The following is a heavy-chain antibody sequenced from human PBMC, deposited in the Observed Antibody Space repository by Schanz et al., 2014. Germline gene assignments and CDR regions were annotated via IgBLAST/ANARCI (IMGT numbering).Heavy chain of an antibody. V-gene: IGHV3-21*04. CDR2: ISSSSSYI. CDR3: AKGMGYCSGGTCYDYYYYGLDV. D-gene: IGHD2-15*01. Sequence: DVQLLESGGGLVQPGGSLRLSCAASGFTFSSYSMNWVRQAPGKGLEWVSSISSSSSYIYYADSVKGRFTISRDNAKNSLYLQMNSLSADDTAVFYCAKGMGYCSGGTCYDYYYYGLDVWGQGTTVTVSS. CDR1: GFTFSSYS. J-gene: IGHJ6*02.